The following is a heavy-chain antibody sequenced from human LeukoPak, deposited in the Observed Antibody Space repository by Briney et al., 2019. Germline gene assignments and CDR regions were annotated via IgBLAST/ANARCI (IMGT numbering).Heavy chain of an antibody. J-gene: IGHJ4*02. V-gene: IGHV3-53*01. Sequence: GGSLRLSCAASGFTVSNKYMSWVRQAPGKGLECVSVIYNGGNTYYADSVKGRFTISRDNSKNTRYLQMNSLRAEDTAVYYCARGGASELYYFDYWGQGTLVTVSS. D-gene: IGHD2-15*01. CDR2: IYNGGNT. CDR1: GFTVSNKY. CDR3: ARGGASELYYFDY.